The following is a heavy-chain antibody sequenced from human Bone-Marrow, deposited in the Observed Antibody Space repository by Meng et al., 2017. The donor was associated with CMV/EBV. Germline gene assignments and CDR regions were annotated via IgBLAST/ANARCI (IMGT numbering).Heavy chain of an antibody. CDR3: ARDVGEYLPMACDY. V-gene: IGHV1-2*02. Sequence: ASVKVSCKASGYTFTGYYMHWVRQAPGQGLEWMGWINPNSGGTNYAQKFQGRVTMTRDTSISTAYMELSRLRSDDTAVYYCARDVGEYLPMACDYWGQGTLVTVSS. D-gene: IGHD3-10*01. CDR1: GYTFTGYY. J-gene: IGHJ4*02. CDR2: INPNSGGT.